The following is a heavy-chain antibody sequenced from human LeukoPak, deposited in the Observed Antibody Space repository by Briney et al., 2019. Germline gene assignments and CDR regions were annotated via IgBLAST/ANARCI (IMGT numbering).Heavy chain of an antibody. Sequence: PSETLSLTCTVSGGSISSSSYYWGWIRQPPGKGLEWIGSIYYSGSTYYNPSLKSRVTISVDTSKNQVSLKLSSVTAADTAVYYCARGTVGYCSGGSCQGWFDPWAREPWSPSPQ. J-gene: IGHJ5*02. D-gene: IGHD2-15*01. CDR3: ARGTVGYCSGGSCQGWFDP. V-gene: IGHV4-39*07. CDR2: IYYSGST. CDR1: GGSISSSSYY.